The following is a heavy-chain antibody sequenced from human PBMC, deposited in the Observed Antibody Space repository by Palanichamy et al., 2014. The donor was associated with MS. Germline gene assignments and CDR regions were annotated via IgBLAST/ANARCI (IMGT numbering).Heavy chain of an antibody. D-gene: IGHD6-13*01. CDR2: IGSNGGST. V-gene: IGHV3-64D*06. CDR1: GFTFSAYA. CDR3: VKGVQQLEKGYFQD. J-gene: IGHJ1*01. Sequence: EVQLVESGGGLVQPGGSLRLSCSASGFTFSAYAMYWVRQAPEKEMEYVSAIGSNGGSTYYADSVKGRFTISRDNSRSTLYLQMSSLRVEDTAVYYCVKGVQQLEKGYFQDWGQGTLVTVSS.